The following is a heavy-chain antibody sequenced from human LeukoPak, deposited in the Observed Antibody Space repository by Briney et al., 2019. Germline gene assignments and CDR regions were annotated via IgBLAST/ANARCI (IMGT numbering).Heavy chain of an antibody. CDR2: IYYSGST. CDR1: GGSISSSSYY. Sequence: SETLSLTCTVSGGSISSSSYYWGWIRQPPGKGLEWIGSIYYSGSTYYNPSLKSRVTISVDTSKNQFSLKLSSVTAADTAVYYCARVEVGATSNYYYYMDVWGKGTTVTVSS. CDR3: ARVEVGATSNYYYYMDV. D-gene: IGHD1-26*01. J-gene: IGHJ6*03. V-gene: IGHV4-39*07.